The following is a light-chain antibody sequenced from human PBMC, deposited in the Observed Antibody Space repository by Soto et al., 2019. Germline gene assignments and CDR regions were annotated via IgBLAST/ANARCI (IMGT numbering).Light chain of an antibody. J-gene: IGKJ4*01. Sequence: DIQLTQSPSSLSAFVGDRVTITCWASQGIRNYLNWYQQKPGRAPKLLIYASSTLQTEVPSRFSGSASGTDFTLTISSLQPEDFATYFCQQSYSAPLTFGGGTKVDIK. V-gene: IGKV1-39*01. CDR3: QQSYSAPLT. CDR1: QGIRNY. CDR2: ASS.